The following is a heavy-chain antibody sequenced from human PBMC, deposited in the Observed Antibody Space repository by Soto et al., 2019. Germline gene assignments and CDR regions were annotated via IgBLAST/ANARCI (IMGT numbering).Heavy chain of an antibody. CDR2: IYRSGTT. CDR3: ARVQMATIYFDY. CDR1: GASINTYY. J-gene: IGHJ4*02. Sequence: PSETLSLTCTVSGASINTYYWSWIRQPPGKGLEWIGHIYRSGTTRYNPSVKSRVTISVDTSKNQFSLKLSSVTDADTAVYYGARVQMATIYFDYWGQGILVTVSS. V-gene: IGHV4-59*01. D-gene: IGHD5-12*01.